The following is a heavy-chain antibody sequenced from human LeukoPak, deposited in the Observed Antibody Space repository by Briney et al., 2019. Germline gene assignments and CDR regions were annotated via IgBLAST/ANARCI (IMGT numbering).Heavy chain of an antibody. V-gene: IGHV3-64D*09. Sequence: GGSLRLSCSVSGFTFSSYAMHWVRQAPGKGLEYVSSVSGEGRTTYYPDSVKGRFTISRDNSKNTLYLHMSSLRAEDTAVYYCVKDRYVDYWGQGTLVTVSS. CDR1: GFTFSSYA. D-gene: IGHD3-16*01. J-gene: IGHJ4*02. CDR2: VSGEGRTT. CDR3: VKDRYVDY.